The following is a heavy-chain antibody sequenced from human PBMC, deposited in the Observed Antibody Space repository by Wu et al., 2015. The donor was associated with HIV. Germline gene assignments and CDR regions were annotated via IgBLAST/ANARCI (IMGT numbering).Heavy chain of an antibody. V-gene: IGHV1-18*01. D-gene: IGHD2-2*01. CDR2: ISAYNGNT. CDR3: ARLIIMGPTATYYYYYMDV. Sequence: QGQLVQSGVEVKRPGASVKVSCKASGYTFISYGISWVRQVPGQGLEWMGWISAYNGNTNYAQNFQGRVTMTTDTSTRTAYMELRSLRSDDTAVYYCARLIIMGPTATYYYYYMDVWGKGTTVTVSS. J-gene: IGHJ6*03. CDR1: GYTFISYG.